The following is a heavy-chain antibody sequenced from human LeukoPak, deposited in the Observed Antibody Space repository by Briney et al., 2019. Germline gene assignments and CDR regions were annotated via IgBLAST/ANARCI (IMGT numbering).Heavy chain of an antibody. CDR2: ISYDGSNK. Sequence: GGSLRLSCAASGFTFSSYGMHWVRQAPGKGLEWVAVISYDGSNKYYADSVKGRFTISRDNSKNTLYLQMNSLRAEDTAVYYCANGPDYYDRFNAFDIWGQVTMVTVSS. CDR1: GFTFSSYG. CDR3: ANGPDYYDRFNAFDI. D-gene: IGHD3-22*01. V-gene: IGHV3-30*18. J-gene: IGHJ3*02.